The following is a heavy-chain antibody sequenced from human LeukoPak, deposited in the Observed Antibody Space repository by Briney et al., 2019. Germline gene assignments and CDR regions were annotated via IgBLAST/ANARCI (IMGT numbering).Heavy chain of an antibody. V-gene: IGHV1-2*02. CDR3: ARDPPYNYDFWSGYYNHYYYGMDV. Sequence: ASVKVSCKASGYTFTRYYMHWVRQAPGQGLEWMGCINPNSGGTNYAQKLQSRVTMTRDTPISTDYMELSRLRSDDTAVYYCARDPPYNYDFWSGYYNHYYYGMDVWGQGTTVTVSS. D-gene: IGHD3-3*01. CDR1: GYTFTRYY. CDR2: INPNSGGT. J-gene: IGHJ6*02.